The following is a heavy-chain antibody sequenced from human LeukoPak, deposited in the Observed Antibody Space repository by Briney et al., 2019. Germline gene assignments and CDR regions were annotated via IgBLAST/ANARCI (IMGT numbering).Heavy chain of an antibody. Sequence: PSETLSLTCTVSGYSISSGHYWGWIRQPPGKGLEWIGSIYHTGSTYYNPSLKSRVTISIDMSKNQFSLKLSSVTAADTAVYYCARDHILYYYMDVWGKGTTVTISS. D-gene: IGHD1-26*01. CDR2: IYHTGST. J-gene: IGHJ6*03. CDR1: GYSISSGHY. CDR3: ARDHILYYYMDV. V-gene: IGHV4-38-2*02.